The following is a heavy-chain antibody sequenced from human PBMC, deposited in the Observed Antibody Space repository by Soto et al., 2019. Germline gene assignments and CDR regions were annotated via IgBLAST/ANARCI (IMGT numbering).Heavy chain of an antibody. V-gene: IGHV3-30*03. Sequence: GGSLRLSCAASGFTFSSYGMHWVRQAPGKGLEWVEVISYDGSNKYYADSVKGRVTITADESTSTAYMELSSLRSEDTAVYYCARWNSVDTAPIDRVSENYYYYGMDVWRQGTTVTVSS. CDR3: ARWNSVDTAPIDRVSENYYYYGMDV. CDR2: ISYDGSNK. CDR1: GFTFSSYG. D-gene: IGHD5-18*01. J-gene: IGHJ6*02.